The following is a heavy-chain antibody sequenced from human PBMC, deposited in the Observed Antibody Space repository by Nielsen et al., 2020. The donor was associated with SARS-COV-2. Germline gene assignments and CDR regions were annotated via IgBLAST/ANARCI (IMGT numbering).Heavy chain of an antibody. CDR3: ARRNILDY. V-gene: IGHV3-74*01. CDR2: IDYEGSLT. Sequence: GGSLRLSCAASGFGLSNYWMYWVRQSPEKGLMGVAHIDYEGSLTSYADSVKGRFTISRDNAKNIVYLQMNSLRVEDTAVYYCARRNILDYWGQGTLVTVSS. D-gene: IGHD3-9*01. CDR1: GFGLSNYW. J-gene: IGHJ4*02.